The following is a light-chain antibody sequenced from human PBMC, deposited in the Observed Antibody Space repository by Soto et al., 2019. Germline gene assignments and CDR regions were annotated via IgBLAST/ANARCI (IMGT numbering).Light chain of an antibody. J-gene: IGKJ4*01. CDR3: QQHNNWPLT. CDR2: GAS. CDR1: QSISNN. V-gene: IGKV3-15*01. Sequence: DIVMTQSPATLSVAPGERATLSCRASQSISNNLAWYQQKSGQAPRLLIFGASTRSTGIPARFSGSGSGTEVTHTISSLQSEDFATYSCQQHNNWPLTFGGGTKVDIK.